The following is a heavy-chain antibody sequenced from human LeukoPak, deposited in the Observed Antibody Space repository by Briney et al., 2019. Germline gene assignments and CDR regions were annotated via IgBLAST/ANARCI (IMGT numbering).Heavy chain of an antibody. Sequence: GGSLRLSCAASGLTFSSFWLHWVRQAPGKGLAWVSRINFDGSSRSYADSVKGRFTVSRDNAKTTLYLQMNSLRAEDTAVYYCVRDFGAVGSTNAFDIWGQGTMVTVSS. CDR2: INFDGSSR. D-gene: IGHD1-26*01. V-gene: IGHV3-74*01. J-gene: IGHJ3*02. CDR3: VRDFGAVGSTNAFDI. CDR1: GLTFSSFW.